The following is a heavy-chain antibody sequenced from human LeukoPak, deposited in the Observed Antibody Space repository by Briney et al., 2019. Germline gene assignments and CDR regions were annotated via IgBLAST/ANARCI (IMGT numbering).Heavy chain of an antibody. Sequence: PSETLSLTCTVSGGSISSGDYYWSWIRQPPGKGLEWIGYIHYSGSTNYNPSLKSRVTISLDTSKNQFSLKLSSVTAADTAVYYCASQSGSFFDYWGQGSLVTVSS. CDR2: IHYSGST. CDR1: GGSISSGDYY. CDR3: ASQSGSFFDY. D-gene: IGHD1-26*01. V-gene: IGHV4-61*08. J-gene: IGHJ4*02.